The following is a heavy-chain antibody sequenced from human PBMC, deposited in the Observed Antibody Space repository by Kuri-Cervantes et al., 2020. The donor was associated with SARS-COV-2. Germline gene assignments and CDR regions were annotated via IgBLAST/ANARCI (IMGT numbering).Heavy chain of an antibody. D-gene: IGHD7-27*01. CDR3: ARPNWGLYY. CDR1: GFTFSSYS. CDR2: ISSSGSTI. J-gene: IGHJ4*02. Sequence: GESLKISCAASGFTFSSYSMNWVRQAPGKGLEWVPYISSSGSTIYYADSVEGRFTISRDNAKNSLYLQMNSLRAEDTAVYYCARPNWGLYYWGQGTLVTVSS. V-gene: IGHV3-48*04.